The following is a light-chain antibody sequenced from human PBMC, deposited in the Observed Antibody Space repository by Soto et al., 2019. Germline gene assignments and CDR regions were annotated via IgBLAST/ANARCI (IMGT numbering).Light chain of an antibody. J-gene: IGKJ1*01. V-gene: IGKV3-15*01. Sequence: EIVMTQSPATLFVSLGERATLSCRASQSINTKVAWYQQKPGQAPRLLLYGASTRATGVPARFSGSGSGTEIALTISALQSEDFAVYYCQQYKDWPPWTFGQGTKVETK. CDR1: QSINTK. CDR2: GAS. CDR3: QQYKDWPPWT.